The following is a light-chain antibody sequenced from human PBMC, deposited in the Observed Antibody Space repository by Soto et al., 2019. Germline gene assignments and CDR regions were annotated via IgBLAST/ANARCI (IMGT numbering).Light chain of an antibody. CDR2: DAS. J-gene: IGKJ5*01. V-gene: IGKV1-33*01. Sequence: DIQMTQSPSSLSASVGDRVTITCQTSQDISNYLNWYQQKPGKAPKLLIYDASNLGTGVPSRFSGSRSGTDFTFTISNLQPEDIATYYCQQYDNLPSITFGQGTRLEIK. CDR1: QDISNY. CDR3: QQYDNLPSIT.